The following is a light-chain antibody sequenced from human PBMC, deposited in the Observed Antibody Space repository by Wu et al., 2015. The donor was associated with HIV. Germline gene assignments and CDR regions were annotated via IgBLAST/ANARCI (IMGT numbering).Light chain of an antibody. CDR1: QSISSW. Sequence: DIQMTLSPSTLSASVGDRVTITCRASQSISSWLVWYQQKPGKAPKLLIYKASSLESGVPSRFSGSGSGTEFTLTISSLQPDDFATYYCQQFSSSQLTFGGGTKVDIK. J-gene: IGKJ4*01. V-gene: IGKV1-5*03. CDR3: QQFSSSQLT. CDR2: KAS.